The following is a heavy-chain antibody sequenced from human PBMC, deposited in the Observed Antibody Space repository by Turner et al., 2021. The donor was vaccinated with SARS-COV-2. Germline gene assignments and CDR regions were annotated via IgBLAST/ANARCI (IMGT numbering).Heavy chain of an antibody. CDR1: GDTFSNYA. CDR2: IVPFLVLS. V-gene: IGHV1-69*10. D-gene: IGHD6-19*01. Sequence: QVQLVQSGAEVTKPGSTVKVSCKAYGDTFSNYAVSWVRQAPGQGLEWMGGIVPFLVLSHSAQRFHGRVTITADKSTSTSYMELSSLRSEDTAVYYCARASSYSGGWYGRHVDWYFDLWGRGTLVIVSS. CDR3: ARASSYSGGWYGRHVDWYFDL. J-gene: IGHJ2*01.